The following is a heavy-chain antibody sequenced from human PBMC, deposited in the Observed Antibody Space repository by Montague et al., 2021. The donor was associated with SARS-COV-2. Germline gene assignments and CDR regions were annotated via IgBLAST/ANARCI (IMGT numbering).Heavy chain of an antibody. J-gene: IGHJ4*02. V-gene: IGHV4-59*08. D-gene: IGHD3-9*01. Sequence: SETLSLTCTVSGVSVTDYYWCWIRQPPAKGLEWVGDVLYNKGTNFNHSLKSRVAISVDTSKNQFSLRLTSVTAADTAFYYCVRHPQYDGLSGPPDFWGQGTLVTVSS. CDR2: VLYNKGT. CDR3: VRHPQYDGLSGPPDF. CDR1: GVSVTDYY.